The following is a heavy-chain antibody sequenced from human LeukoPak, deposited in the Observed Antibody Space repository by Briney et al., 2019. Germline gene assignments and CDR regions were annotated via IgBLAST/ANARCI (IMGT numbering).Heavy chain of an antibody. D-gene: IGHD3-9*01. J-gene: IGHJ4*02. CDR1: GVSISSGSYY. V-gene: IGHV4-61*02. CDR3: ARLARDYDILTGYYSYYFDY. CDR2: VYTRGTT. Sequence: SETLSLTCTVSGVSISSGSYYWSWIRQPAGKGLEWIGRVYTRGTTSYNPSLKSRVTISVDTSKNQFSLRLSSVTAADTAVYYCARLARDYDILTGYYSYYFDYWGQGTLVTVSS.